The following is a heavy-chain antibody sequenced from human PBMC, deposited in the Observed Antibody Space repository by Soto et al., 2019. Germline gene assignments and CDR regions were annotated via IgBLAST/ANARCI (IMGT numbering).Heavy chain of an antibody. Sequence: QVQLVESGGGVVQPGRSLRLSCAASGFTFSTCGMHWVRQAPGKGLEWVALTSYDGNKEYYADSVKGRFTISRDKSKNTLYLQMNSLRAEDTAVYYCAEDIGYSGYDVWYFDLWGRGTLVTVSS. CDR1: GFTFSTCG. J-gene: IGHJ2*01. CDR3: AEDIGYSGYDVWYFDL. D-gene: IGHD5-12*01. V-gene: IGHV3-30*18. CDR2: TSYDGNKE.